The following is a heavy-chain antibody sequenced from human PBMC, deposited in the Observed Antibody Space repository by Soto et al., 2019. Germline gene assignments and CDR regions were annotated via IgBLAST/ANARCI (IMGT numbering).Heavy chain of an antibody. Sequence: GGSLRLSCAASGFTFSSYAMSWVRQAPGKGLEWVSAISGSGGSTYYADSVKGRFTISRDNSKNTLYLQMNSLRAEDTAVYYGAKAGQTTLDRIQAALANWGQGTLVTVSS. V-gene: IGHV3-23*01. CDR2: ISGSGGST. J-gene: IGHJ4*02. CDR3: AKAGQTTLDRIQAALAN. D-gene: IGHD2-2*01. CDR1: GFTFSSYA.